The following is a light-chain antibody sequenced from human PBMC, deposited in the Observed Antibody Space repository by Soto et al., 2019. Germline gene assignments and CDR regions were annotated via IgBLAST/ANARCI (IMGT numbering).Light chain of an antibody. Sequence: EIVLTQSPATLSLSPGERATLSCRASQSVSSYLAWYQQRPGQAPRLLIYGASNRATGIPARFSGSWSGTDFTLTISSLEAEDFAVYYGQQRTDWPMTFGQGTRLEIK. J-gene: IGKJ5*01. CDR2: GAS. V-gene: IGKV3-11*01. CDR3: QQRTDWPMT. CDR1: QSVSSY.